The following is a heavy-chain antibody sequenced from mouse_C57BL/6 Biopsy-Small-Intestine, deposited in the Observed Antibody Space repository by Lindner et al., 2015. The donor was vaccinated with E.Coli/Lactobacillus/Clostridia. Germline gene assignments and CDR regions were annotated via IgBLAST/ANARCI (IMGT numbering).Heavy chain of an antibody. CDR3: TRYHYGFDY. CDR1: GFNIKDYY. V-gene: IGHV14-1*01. Sequence: VQLQESGTELVRPGASVKLSCTASGFNIKDYYMHWVKQGPEQGLDWIGKIDPEDGDTEYAPKFQGKATMTADTSSNTAYLQLSSLTSEDTAFYYCTRYHYGFDYWGQGTTLTVSS. CDR2: IDPEDGDT. J-gene: IGHJ2*01. D-gene: IGHD1-1*01.